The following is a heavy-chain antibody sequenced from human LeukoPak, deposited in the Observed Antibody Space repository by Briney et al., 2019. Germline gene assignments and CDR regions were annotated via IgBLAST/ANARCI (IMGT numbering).Heavy chain of an antibody. CDR1: GGSFSGYY. D-gene: IGHD6-13*01. Sequence: SETLSLTCAVYGGSFSGYYWGWIRQPPGKGLESIGEINHSGSTNYNPSLKSRVTISVDTSKNQFSLKLNSVTAADTAVYYCARGVYIAAAQYGYWGQGTLVTVSS. V-gene: IGHV4-34*01. CDR2: INHSGST. CDR3: ARGVYIAAAQYGY. J-gene: IGHJ4*02.